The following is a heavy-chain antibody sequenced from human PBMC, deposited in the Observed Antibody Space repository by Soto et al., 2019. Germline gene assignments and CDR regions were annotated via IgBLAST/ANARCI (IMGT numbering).Heavy chain of an antibody. Sequence: PGKGMEWVSAISGSGGSTYYADSVKGRFTISRDNSKNTLYLQMNSLRAEDTAVYYCARVQGFFFQAEDSIRGHCTVSACLLNRSSDL. J-gene: IGHJ2*01. CDR2: ISGSGGST. D-gene: IGHD2-21*02. V-gene: IGHV3-23*01. CDR3: ARVQGFFFQAEDSIRGHCTVSACLLNRSSDL.